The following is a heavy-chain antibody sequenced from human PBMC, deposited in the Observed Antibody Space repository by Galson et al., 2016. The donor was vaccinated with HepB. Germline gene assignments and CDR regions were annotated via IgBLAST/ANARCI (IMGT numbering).Heavy chain of an antibody. D-gene: IGHD2-8*01. J-gene: IGHJ4*02. Sequence: SVKVSCKAAGGTFSNYAISWVRQAPGQGLEWMGGIMPLFGAANSAQRFQDRVTITADYTSTVYMELSSLTSEDTAVYYCAREPLIVLMVGSYYFDAWGQGTRVTVSS. CDR2: IMPLFGAA. CDR1: GGTFSNYA. CDR3: AREPLIVLMVGSYYFDA. V-gene: IGHV1-69*13.